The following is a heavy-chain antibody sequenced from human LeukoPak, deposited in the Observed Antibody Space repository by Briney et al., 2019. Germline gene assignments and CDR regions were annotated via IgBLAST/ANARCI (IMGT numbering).Heavy chain of an antibody. D-gene: IGHD5-18*01. CDR3: ARDLGYSYGYGYYGMDV. CDR1: GFTFSSYG. V-gene: IGHV3-30*03. CDR2: ISYDGSNK. Sequence: GGSLRLSCAASGFTFSSYGMHWVRQAPGKGLEWVAVISYDGSNKYYADSVKGRFTISRDNSKNTLYLQMNSLRAEDTAVYYCARDLGYSYGYGYYGMDVWGQGTTVTVSS. J-gene: IGHJ6*02.